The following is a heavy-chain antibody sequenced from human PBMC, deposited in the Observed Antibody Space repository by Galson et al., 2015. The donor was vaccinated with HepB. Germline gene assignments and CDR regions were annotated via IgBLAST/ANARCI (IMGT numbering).Heavy chain of an antibody. Sequence: SLRLSCAASGFTFSSYGMHWVRQAPGKGLEWVAVISYDGSNKYYADSVKGRFTISRGNSKNTLYLQMNSLRAEDTAVYYCAKGGEGSSGSTRWGQGTLVTVSS. CDR2: ISYDGSNK. J-gene: IGHJ4*02. V-gene: IGHV3-30*18. D-gene: IGHD6-19*01. CDR3: AKGGEGSSGSTR. CDR1: GFTFSSYG.